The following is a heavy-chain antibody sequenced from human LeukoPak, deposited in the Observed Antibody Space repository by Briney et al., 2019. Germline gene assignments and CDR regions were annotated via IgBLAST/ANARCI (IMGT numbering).Heavy chain of an antibody. CDR3: ARAVDTAMVIGYYFDY. D-gene: IGHD5-18*01. Sequence: GGSLRLSCAASGFTFSSYWMHWVRQAPGKGLVWVSRINSDGSSTSYADSVKGRFTISRDNAKNTLYLQMNSLRAEDTAVYYCARAVDTAMVIGYYFDYWGQGTPVTVSS. CDR2: INSDGSST. J-gene: IGHJ4*02. V-gene: IGHV3-74*01. CDR1: GFTFSSYW.